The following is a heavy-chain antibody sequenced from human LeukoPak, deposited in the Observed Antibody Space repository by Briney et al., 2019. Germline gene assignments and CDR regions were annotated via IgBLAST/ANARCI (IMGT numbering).Heavy chain of an antibody. Sequence: ASVKVSCKASGYTFTSYDINWVRQATGQGLEWMGWMNPNSGNTGYAQKFQGRVTMTRNTSISTAYMELSSLRSEDTAVYYCAKAMSTDHYDSRGFYRVDFDSWGQGTLVTVSS. D-gene: IGHD3-22*01. CDR2: MNPNSGNT. CDR3: AKAMSTDHYDSRGFYRVDFDS. V-gene: IGHV1-8*01. CDR1: GYTFTSYD. J-gene: IGHJ4*02.